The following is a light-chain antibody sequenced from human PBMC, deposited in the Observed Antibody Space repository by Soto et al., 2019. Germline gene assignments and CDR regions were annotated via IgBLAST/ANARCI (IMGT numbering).Light chain of an antibody. Sequence: QSVLTQPASVSGSPGQSITISCTGTSSDVGGYNYVSWYQQHAGKAPKLMIYDVSNRPSGVSDRFSGSKSGNTASLTISGLQAEDEADYYCSSYTSSSTHVVFGVGTKLTVL. CDR2: DVS. J-gene: IGLJ2*01. V-gene: IGLV2-14*01. CDR1: SSDVGGYNY. CDR3: SSYTSSSTHVV.